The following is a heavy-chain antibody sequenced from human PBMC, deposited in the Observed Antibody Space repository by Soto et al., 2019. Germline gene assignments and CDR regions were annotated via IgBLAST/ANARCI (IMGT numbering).Heavy chain of an antibody. V-gene: IGHV3-13*01. Sequence: EVQLVESGGGLVQPGGSLRLSCAASGFTFSSYAMHWVRQATGKGLEWVSAIGTAGDTYYPGSVKGRFTISRENAKNSLYLQMNSLRAEDTAVYYCAREISSGWSNHDAFDIWGQGTMVTVSS. CDR1: GFTFSSYA. CDR2: IGTAGDT. D-gene: IGHD6-19*01. CDR3: AREISSGWSNHDAFDI. J-gene: IGHJ3*02.